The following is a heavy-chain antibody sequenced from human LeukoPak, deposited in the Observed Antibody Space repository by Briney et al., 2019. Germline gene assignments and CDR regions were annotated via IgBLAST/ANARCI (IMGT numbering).Heavy chain of an antibody. Sequence: GGSLRLSCAASGFTFSSYWMSWVRQAPGKGLEWVANIKQDGSEKYYVDSVKGRFTISRDNAKNTVYLQMNSLRAEDTALYYCARTPHSSDWYGWFDPWGQGTLVSVSS. CDR1: GFTFSSYW. D-gene: IGHD6-19*01. CDR3: ARTPHSSDWYGWFDP. J-gene: IGHJ5*02. V-gene: IGHV3-7*05. CDR2: IKQDGSEK.